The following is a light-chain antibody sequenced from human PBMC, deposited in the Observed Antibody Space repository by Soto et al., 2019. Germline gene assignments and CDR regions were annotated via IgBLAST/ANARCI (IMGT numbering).Light chain of an antibody. J-gene: IGLJ2*01. CDR1: NIGSKS. Sequence: SYELTQPPSVSVAXXXXAXXXXGGNNIGSKSVHWYQQKPGQAPVLVIYYDSDRPSGIPERFSGSNSGNTATLTISRVEAGDEADYYCQVWDSSSDHPVVFGGGTKLTVL. V-gene: IGLV3-21*04. CDR2: YDS. CDR3: QVWDSSSDHPVV.